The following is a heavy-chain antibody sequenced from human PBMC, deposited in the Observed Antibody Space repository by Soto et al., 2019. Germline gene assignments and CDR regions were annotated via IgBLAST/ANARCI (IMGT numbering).Heavy chain of an antibody. CDR3: ARGDSSGWYKNYYFDD. V-gene: IGHV4-4*02. Sequence: PSETLSLTCAVSSGSISSSNWWSWVRQPPGKGLEWIGEIYHSGSTNYNPSLKSRVTISVDKSKNQFSLKLSSVTAADTAVYYCARGDSSGWYKNYYFDDWGQGTLVTVSS. CDR2: IYHSGST. D-gene: IGHD6-19*01. CDR1: SGSISSSNW. J-gene: IGHJ4*02.